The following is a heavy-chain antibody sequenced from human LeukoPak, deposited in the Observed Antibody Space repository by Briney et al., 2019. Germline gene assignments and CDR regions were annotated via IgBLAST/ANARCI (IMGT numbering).Heavy chain of an antibody. Sequence: SETLSVTCAVSADSFSSHYWTWIRQPRGKGLEWIGYISYIGSTNYYPSLKSRVTISIDTSKNQFSLKLSSVTAADTAVYYCARDLVTVTKGFDIWGQGTMVSVSS. V-gene: IGHV4-59*11. J-gene: IGHJ3*02. CDR2: ISYIGST. CDR1: ADSFSSHY. D-gene: IGHD4-17*01. CDR3: ARDLVTVTKGFDI.